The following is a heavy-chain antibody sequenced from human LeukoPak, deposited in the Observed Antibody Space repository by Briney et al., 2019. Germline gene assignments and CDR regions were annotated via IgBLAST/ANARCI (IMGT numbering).Heavy chain of an antibody. J-gene: IGHJ6*02. CDR3: ARDRSEYYYYAMDV. Sequence: PGGSLRLSCVASGYPFSSYSMNWIRQAPGKGLEWVSYISVSGGVRSYADSVKGRFTISRDDARNSLYLQMNSLRAEDTAVYYCARDRSEYYYYAMDVWGQGTTVTVSS. CDR1: GYPFSSYS. D-gene: IGHD2/OR15-2a*01. CDR2: ISVSGGVR. V-gene: IGHV3-48*01.